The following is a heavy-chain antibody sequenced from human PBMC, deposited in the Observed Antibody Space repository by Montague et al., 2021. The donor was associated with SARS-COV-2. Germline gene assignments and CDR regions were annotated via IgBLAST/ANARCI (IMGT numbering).Heavy chain of an antibody. CDR1: GGSITGYY. CDR2: ITDGGAV. V-gene: IGHV4-59*01. D-gene: IGHD3-10*01. CDR3: VRDQPHGCPRGAYDI. J-gene: IGHJ3*02. Sequence: SETLSLTCTVSGGSITGYYWSWLRRSPGKGLEWIAHITDGGAVNYNPSLGSRVTISTDTSKNQLSLKVNSVTAADTAVYYCVRDQPHGCPRGAYDIWGQGTVVTVSS.